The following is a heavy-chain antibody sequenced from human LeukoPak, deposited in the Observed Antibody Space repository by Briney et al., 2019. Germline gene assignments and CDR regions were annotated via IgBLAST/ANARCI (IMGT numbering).Heavy chain of an antibody. J-gene: IGHJ6*02. CDR2: ISYDGSNK. CDR3: ARVLVTALYYYYYGMDV. CDR1: GFTFSSYA. Sequence: PGRSLRLSCAASGFTFSSYAMHWVRQAPGKGLEWVAVISYDGSNKYYADSVKGRFTISRDNSKNTLYLQMNSLRAEDTAVYYCARVLVTALYYYYYGMDVWGQGTTVTVSS. V-gene: IGHV3-30-3*01. D-gene: IGHD2-21*02.